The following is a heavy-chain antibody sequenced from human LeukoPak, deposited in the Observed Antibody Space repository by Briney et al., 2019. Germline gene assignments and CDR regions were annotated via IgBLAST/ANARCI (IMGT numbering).Heavy chain of an antibody. CDR1: SHSINSGYY. CDR2: FYRSGNT. Sequence: PSETLSLTCTVSSHSINSGYYWGWIRQSPGKGLGWNGNFYRSGNTYYNPSLKSRVTISVDTSKNQFSLKLSSVTAADTAVYYCARLDGYCTSISCLNWIDPWGQGTLVTVSS. V-gene: IGHV4-38-2*02. D-gene: IGHD2-2*03. CDR3: ARLDGYCTSISCLNWIDP. J-gene: IGHJ5*02.